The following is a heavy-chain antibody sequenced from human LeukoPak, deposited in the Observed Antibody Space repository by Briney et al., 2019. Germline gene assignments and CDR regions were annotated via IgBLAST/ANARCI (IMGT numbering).Heavy chain of an antibody. V-gene: IGHV4-39*07. CDR3: ARTRPSCTQDF. J-gene: IGHJ4*02. Sequence: SETLSLTCTVSGGSISSSSYYWGWIRQPPGKGLEWIGSIYYSGSTYCNPSLKSRVTISVDTSKNQFSLKLSSVTAADTALYFCARTRPSCTQDFWGQGTLVTVSS. CDR2: IYYSGST. CDR1: GGSISSSSYY.